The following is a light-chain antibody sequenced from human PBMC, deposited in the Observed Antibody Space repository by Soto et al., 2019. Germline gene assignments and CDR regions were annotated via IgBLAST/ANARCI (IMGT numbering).Light chain of an antibody. Sequence: DIQMTQSPSTLSASVGDRVTITCRASQSISSWLAWYQQKPGKAPKLLIYDASSLESGVPSRFSGSGSETEFTLTISSLQPDDFATYYCQQYRGTFGQGTKVEIK. CDR1: QSISSW. V-gene: IGKV1-5*01. J-gene: IGKJ1*01. CDR2: DAS. CDR3: QQYRGT.